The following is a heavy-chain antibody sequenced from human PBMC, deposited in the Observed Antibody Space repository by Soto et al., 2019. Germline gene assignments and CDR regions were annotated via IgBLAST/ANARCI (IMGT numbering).Heavy chain of an antibody. D-gene: IGHD3-3*01. Sequence: EVQLVESGGGLVQPGRSLRLSCAASGFIFDDYTMHWVRQVPGKGLEWVSSISWNSGTIAYADSVQGRFIISRDNAKNSLLRQMNRLRAEDTAWYDGTRPRSDAYYTPDALDIWGQGTMVTVSS. CDR3: TRPRSDAYYTPDALDI. J-gene: IGHJ3*02. CDR2: ISWNSGTI. CDR1: GFIFDDYT. V-gene: IGHV3-9*01.